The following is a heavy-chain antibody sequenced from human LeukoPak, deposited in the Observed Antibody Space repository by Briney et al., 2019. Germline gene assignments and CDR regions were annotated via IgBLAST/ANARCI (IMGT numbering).Heavy chain of an antibody. CDR1: GYTFTSYA. CDR3: ARERAFRSSDAFDI. V-gene: IGHV1-3*01. J-gene: IGHJ3*02. CDR2: INAGNGNT. D-gene: IGHD2-15*01. Sequence: ASVKVSCKASGYTFTSYAMHWVRQAPGQRLEWMGWINAGNGNTKYSQKLQGRVTMTTDTSTSTAYMELRSLRSDDTAVYYCARERAFRSSDAFDIWGQGTMVTVSS.